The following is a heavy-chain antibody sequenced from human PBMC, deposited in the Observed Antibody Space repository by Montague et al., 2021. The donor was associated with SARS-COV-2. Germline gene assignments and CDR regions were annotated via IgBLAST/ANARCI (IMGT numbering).Heavy chain of an antibody. Sequence: TLSLTCTVASPAAESISSGEYRWGRIRKPRDKVLECTGYSDNRGNTYYSPSLRSRVTMSLDTSKNLFSLILTSVTAADTALYYCSRDSWGDGYVVTGAFDVWGHGTMVFVSS. CDR3: SRDSWGDGYVVTGAFDV. CDR2: SDNRGNT. CDR1: SPAAESISSGEYR. J-gene: IGHJ3*01. D-gene: IGHD2-2*03. V-gene: IGHV4-30-4*08.